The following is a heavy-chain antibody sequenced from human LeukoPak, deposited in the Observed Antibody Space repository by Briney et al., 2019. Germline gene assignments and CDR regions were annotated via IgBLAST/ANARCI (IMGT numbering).Heavy chain of an antibody. V-gene: IGHV4-59*01. D-gene: IGHD2/OR15-2a*01. CDR3: ARGRCRNSGCRPYFDY. CDR1: GDSISNYY. Sequence: SETLSLTCTVSGDSISNYYWSWIRQPPGKGLEWIGYIYYSESTNYNPFLKSRVTISTDTSNSQFSLNLRSVTAEDTGIYYCARGRCRNSGCRPYFDYWGQGTQVTVSS. CDR2: IYYSEST. J-gene: IGHJ4*02.